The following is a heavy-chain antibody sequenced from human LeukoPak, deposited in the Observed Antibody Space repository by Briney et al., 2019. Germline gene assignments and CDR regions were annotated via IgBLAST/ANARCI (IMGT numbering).Heavy chain of an antibody. J-gene: IGHJ4*02. V-gene: IGHV3-7*05. CDR1: GFTFSSYE. CDR2: IKQDGSEK. CDR3: ATSRTLDH. Sequence: GGSLRLSCVPSGFTFSSYEMNWVRQAPGKGLEWVANIKQDGSEKYYVDSVKGRFTISRDNAKSSLYLQMNSLRVEDTAVYYCATSRTLDHWGQGTLVTVSS.